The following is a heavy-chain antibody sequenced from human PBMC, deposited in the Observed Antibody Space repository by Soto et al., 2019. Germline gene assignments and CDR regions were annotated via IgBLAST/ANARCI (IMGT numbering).Heavy chain of an antibody. V-gene: IGHV4-31*03. CDR2: ISSSGRA. CDR1: GGSVNNNAFS. CDR3: AREGSYSAYNFAHGIQLWSFDF. D-gene: IGHD5-12*01. Sequence: SETLSLTCTVSGGSVNNNAFSWTWIRQHPGKGPECIGHISSSGRASYSPSLKRRVAISLDASKNHFSLNLSSVTAADMAVYYCAREGSYSAYNFAHGIQLWSFDFWGQGALVTVSS. J-gene: IGHJ4*02.